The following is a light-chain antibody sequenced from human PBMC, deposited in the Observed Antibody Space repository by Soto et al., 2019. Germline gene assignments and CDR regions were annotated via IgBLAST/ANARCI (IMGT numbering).Light chain of an antibody. CDR3: QTWGTGIRV. CDR2: LNSGGSH. V-gene: IGLV4-69*01. CDR1: SGHNSYA. J-gene: IGLJ1*01. Sequence: QSVLTQSPSASASVGASVKHTCTLSSGHNSYASAWHQQQPEKGPRFLMKLNSGGSHNKGDGIPDRFSGSSSGAERYLTISSLQSEDEADYYCQTWGTGIRVFGTGTKLTVL.